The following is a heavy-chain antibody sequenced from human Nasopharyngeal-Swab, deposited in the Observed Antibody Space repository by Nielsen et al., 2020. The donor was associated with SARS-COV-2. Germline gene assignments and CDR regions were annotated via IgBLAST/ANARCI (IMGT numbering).Heavy chain of an antibody. V-gene: IGHV3-7*04. Sequence: ESLKISCAASGFTFSSDWMSWVRQAPGKGLEWVANINEDGSEKYCVDSVEGRFTVSRDNAKNSLYLQMNSLTAEDTAVYYCARAGTKGSVDYWGQGTLVTVSS. J-gene: IGHJ4*02. CDR3: ARAGTKGSVDY. CDR2: INEDGSEK. D-gene: IGHD2-15*01. CDR1: GFTFSSDW.